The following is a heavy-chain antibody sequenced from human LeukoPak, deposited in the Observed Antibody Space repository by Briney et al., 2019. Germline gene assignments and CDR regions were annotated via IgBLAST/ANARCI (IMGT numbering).Heavy chain of an antibody. CDR2: IYYSGST. CDR3: ATRKLGNDY. Sequence: SETLSLTCTVSGGSISSYYWSWIRQPPGKGLEWVGYIYYSGSTNYNPSLKSRVTISVDTSKNQFSLKLYSVTAADTAVYYCATRKLGNDYWGQGTLVTVSS. D-gene: IGHD7-27*01. J-gene: IGHJ4*02. CDR1: GGSISSYY. V-gene: IGHV4-59*01.